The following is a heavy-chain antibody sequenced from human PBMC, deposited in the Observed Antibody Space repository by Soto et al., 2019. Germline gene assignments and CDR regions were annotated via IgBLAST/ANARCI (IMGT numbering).Heavy chain of an antibody. D-gene: IGHD3-3*01. V-gene: IGHV1-2*04. CDR3: ARGVDLEWLLLNWFDP. CDR2: INPNSGGT. Sequence: ASVKVSCKASGYTFTGYYMHWVRQAPGEGLEWMGWINPNSGGTNYAQKFQGWVTMTRDTSISTAYMELSRLRSDDTAVYYCARGVDLEWLLLNWFDPWGQGTLVTVSS. J-gene: IGHJ5*02. CDR1: GYTFTGYY.